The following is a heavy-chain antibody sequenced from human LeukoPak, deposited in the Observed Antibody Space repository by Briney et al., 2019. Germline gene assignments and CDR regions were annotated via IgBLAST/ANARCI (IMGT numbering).Heavy chain of an antibody. D-gene: IGHD5-18*01. CDR3: ARDGYSYGQGPFDY. CDR1: GYTFTGYY. CDR2: INPNSGGT. J-gene: IGHJ4*02. Sequence: AAVKVSCKASGYTFTGYYMDWVRQAPGQGPEWMGWINPNSGGTSYAQKFQVRVTMTRDTSISTVYMELSRLRSDDTAVYYCARDGYSYGQGPFDYWGQGTLVGVPS. V-gene: IGHV1-2*02.